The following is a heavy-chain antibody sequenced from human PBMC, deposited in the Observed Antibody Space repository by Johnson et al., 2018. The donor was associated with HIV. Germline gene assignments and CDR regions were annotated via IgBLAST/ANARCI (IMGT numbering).Heavy chain of an antibody. CDR3: VRGGQWGATDAFDV. Sequence: QVQLVESGGSVVQPGRSLRLSCAASGFTFSSYAMHWVRQAPGKGLEWVAVISYDGSNKYYADSVNGRFTISTDNAKNSLYLQMNSLRPEDTAVYYCVRGGQWGATDAFDVWGQGTMVTVSS. D-gene: IGHD6-19*01. J-gene: IGHJ3*01. CDR2: ISYDGSNK. CDR1: GFTFSSYA. V-gene: IGHV3-30*04.